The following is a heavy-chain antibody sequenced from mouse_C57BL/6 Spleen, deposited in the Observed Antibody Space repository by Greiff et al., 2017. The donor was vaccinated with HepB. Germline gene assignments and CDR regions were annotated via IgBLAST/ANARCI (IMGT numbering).Heavy chain of an antibody. CDR2: INPSTGGT. V-gene: IGHV1-42*01. CDR1: GYSFTGYY. J-gene: IGHJ4*01. Sequence: VQLKQSGPELVKPGASVKISCKASGYSFTGYYMNWVKQSPEKSLEWIGEINPSTGGTTYNQKFKAKATLTVDKSSSTAYMQLKSLTSEDSAVYYCARGKDYAMDYWGQGTLVTVSS. CDR3: ARGKDYAMDY.